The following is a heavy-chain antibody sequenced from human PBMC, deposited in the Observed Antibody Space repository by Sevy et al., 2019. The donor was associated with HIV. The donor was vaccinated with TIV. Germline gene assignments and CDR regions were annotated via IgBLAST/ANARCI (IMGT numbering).Heavy chain of an antibody. CDR1: GFTFSSYA. V-gene: IGHV3-23*01. CDR3: AKGQITMVRGGYFDY. J-gene: IGHJ4*02. Sequence: GGSLRLSCAASGFTFSSYAMSWVRQAPGKGLEWVSAISGSGGSTYYADSVKGRFTISRDNSKNTLYLQMNSLRAKDTAVYYCAKGQITMVRGGYFDYWGQGTLVTVSS. CDR2: ISGSGGST. D-gene: IGHD3-10*01.